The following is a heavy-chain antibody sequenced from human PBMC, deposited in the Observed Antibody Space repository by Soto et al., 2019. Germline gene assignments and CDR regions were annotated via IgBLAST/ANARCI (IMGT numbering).Heavy chain of an antibody. CDR1: SDSMNSGGYY. D-gene: IGHD6-6*01. CDR3: PSRGGSSSGYYYYAMDV. CDR2: IYSNGDT. V-gene: IGHV4-31*03. Sequence: SETLSLTCSVSSDSMNSGGYYWSWIRQHPGKGLEWIGYIYSNGDTYYNPSLKSRVTISVDTTKNQFCMNLTSVTAAETAMYYSPSRGGSSSGYYYYAMDVWGQGTTVTVSS. J-gene: IGHJ6*02.